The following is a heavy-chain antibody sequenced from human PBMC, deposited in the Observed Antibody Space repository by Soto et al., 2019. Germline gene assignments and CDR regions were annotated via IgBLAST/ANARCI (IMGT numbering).Heavy chain of an antibody. Sequence: SETLSLTCTVSGGSISSGGYYWSWIRQHPGKGLEWIGYIYYSGSTYYNPSLKSRVTISVDTSKNQFSLKLSSVTAADTAVYYCAIDIKNPLYGSGSYYNFGAFDIWGQGTMVTVSS. D-gene: IGHD3-10*01. CDR3: AIDIKNPLYGSGSYYNFGAFDI. J-gene: IGHJ3*02. CDR1: GGSISSGGYY. CDR2: IYYSGST. V-gene: IGHV4-31*03.